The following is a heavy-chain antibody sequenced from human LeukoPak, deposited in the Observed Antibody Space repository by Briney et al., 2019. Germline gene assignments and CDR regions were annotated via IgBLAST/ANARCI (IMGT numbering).Heavy chain of an antibody. D-gene: IGHD3-10*01. J-gene: IGHJ4*02. CDR1: GYTFTSYG. CDR2: ISAYNGNT. CDR3: ARDRDPMVRGSPNFDY. V-gene: IGHV1-18*01. Sequence: ASVKVSCKASGYTFTSYGISWVRQAPGQGLEWMGGISAYNGNTNYAQKLQGRVTMTTDTSTSTAYMELRSLRSDDTAVYYCARDRDPMVRGSPNFDYWGQGTLVTVSS.